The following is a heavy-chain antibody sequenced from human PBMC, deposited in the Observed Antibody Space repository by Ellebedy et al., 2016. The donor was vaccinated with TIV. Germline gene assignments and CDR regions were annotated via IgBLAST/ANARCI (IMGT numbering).Heavy chain of an antibody. V-gene: IGHV4-39*07. J-gene: IGHJ4*02. Sequence: MPGGSLRLSCSVSGGSISPSSYYWSWIRQLPGKGLEWIGEFNLGGTTNYNPSLKSRVTISVDTSKNQFSLKLNSVTAADTAVYYCAKWTVGYCSSASCYTGDYWGQGTLVTVSS. CDR2: FNLGGTT. CDR3: AKWTVGYCSSASCYTGDY. D-gene: IGHD2-2*02. CDR1: GGSISPSSYY.